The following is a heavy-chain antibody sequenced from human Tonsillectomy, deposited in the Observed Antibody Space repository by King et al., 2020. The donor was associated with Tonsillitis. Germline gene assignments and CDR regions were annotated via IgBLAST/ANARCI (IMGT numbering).Heavy chain of an antibody. V-gene: IGHV1-18*01. Sequence: VQLVESGVEVKKPGASVKVSCKASGYTFTSYGISWVRQAPGQGLEWMGWISAYNGNTNYAQKLQGRLTMTTDTSTSTAYMELRSLRSDDTAVYYCARGALVGFPVAGRRDWFDPWGQGTRVTVSS. J-gene: IGHJ5*02. CDR3: ARGALVGFPVAGRRDWFDP. CDR2: ISAYNGNT. CDR1: GYTFTSYG. D-gene: IGHD6-19*01.